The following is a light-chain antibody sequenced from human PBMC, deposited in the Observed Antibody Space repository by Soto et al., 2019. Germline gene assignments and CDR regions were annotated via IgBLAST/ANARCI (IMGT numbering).Light chain of an antibody. J-gene: IGKJ4*01. V-gene: IGKV1-5*01. CDR1: RSISNW. CDR3: QQYGSFSPIT. Sequence: DIQMTQSPPTLSASVGDRVTITCRASRSISNWLAWYQQRPGIAPKLLIFDASILQSGVPSRFSGSGSGTEFTLSISRLQTDDFATYYCQQYGSFSPITFGGGTKVDIK. CDR2: DAS.